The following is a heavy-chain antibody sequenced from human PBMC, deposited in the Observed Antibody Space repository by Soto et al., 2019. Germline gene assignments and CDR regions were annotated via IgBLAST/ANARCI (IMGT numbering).Heavy chain of an antibody. CDR1: GFTVSNNY. Sequence: EVQLVESGGGLIQPGGSLRLSCAVSGFTVSNNYMSWVRQAPGKGLEGVSVIYSGGYTAYGDSVKGRFTISRDNSKNTLYLQIKSRGPAATAVHYGATQRGGGGYWGQGTLVTVSS. J-gene: IGHJ4*02. V-gene: IGHV3-53*01. CDR2: IYSGGYT. CDR3: ATQRGGGGY. D-gene: IGHD6-25*01.